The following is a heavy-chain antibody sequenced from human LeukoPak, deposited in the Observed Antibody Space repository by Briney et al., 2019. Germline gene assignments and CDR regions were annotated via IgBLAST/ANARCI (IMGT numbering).Heavy chain of an antibody. CDR2: IYHSGST. J-gene: IGHJ4*02. Sequence: PSETLSLTCTVSGGSIDSRSYYWDWIRQAPGKGLEWIGTIYHSGSTEYNPSLKSRVAIFVDTSKNQFSLILHSVAAADTAVYYCARDLRSPYYFDYWGQGTLVTVSS. V-gene: IGHV4-39*02. CDR1: GGSIDSRSYY. CDR3: ARDLRSPYYFDY.